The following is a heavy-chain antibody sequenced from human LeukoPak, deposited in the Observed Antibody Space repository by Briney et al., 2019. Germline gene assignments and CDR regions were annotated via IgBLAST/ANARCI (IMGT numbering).Heavy chain of an antibody. D-gene: IGHD3-22*01. Sequence: ASVKVSCKASGYTFTGYYMHWVRQAPGQGLDWMGIINPSGGSTSYAQKFQGRVTMTRDTSTSTVYMELSSLRSEDTAVYYCARDQHSSGLVVYWGQGTLVTVSS. CDR3: ARDQHSSGLVVY. J-gene: IGHJ4*02. CDR2: INPSGGST. V-gene: IGHV1-46*01. CDR1: GYTFTGYY.